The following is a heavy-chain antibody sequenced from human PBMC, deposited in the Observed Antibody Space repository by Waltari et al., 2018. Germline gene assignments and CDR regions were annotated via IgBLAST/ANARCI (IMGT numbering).Heavy chain of an antibody. Sequence: QVQLVQSGAEVKKPGASVKVACKASGYAFKNHGISWVRQARGQGLEWIAWISTSSGESNYAHKIQGRVTLTTDTSTSTVYLELRSLRSDDTGVYYCARDRRISLSQSTDYFDYWGQGTLVTVAS. CDR1: GYAFKNHG. V-gene: IGHV1-18*01. CDR2: ISTSSGES. CDR3: ARDRRISLSQSTDYFDY. J-gene: IGHJ4*02.